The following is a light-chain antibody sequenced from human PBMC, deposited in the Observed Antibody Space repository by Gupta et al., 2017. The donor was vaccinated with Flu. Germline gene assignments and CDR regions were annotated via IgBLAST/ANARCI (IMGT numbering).Light chain of an antibody. CDR2: EVS. V-gene: IGKV2D-29*01. J-gene: IGKJ4*01. Sequence: EIVMTQTPFSLSVTPGQPASISCKSSQSLLHSDGETHLYWYLQKPGQPPQLLIYEVSNRFTGVSNRFSGDGSGTEFTLKISRGEAEDAGVYYCMQSIHRLALTFGGGTKVEI. CDR3: MQSIHRLALT. CDR1: QSLLHSDGETH.